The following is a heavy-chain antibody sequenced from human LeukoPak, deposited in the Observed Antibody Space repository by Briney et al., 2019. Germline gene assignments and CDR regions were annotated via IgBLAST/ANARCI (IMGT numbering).Heavy chain of an antibody. J-gene: IGHJ4*02. D-gene: IGHD5-24*01. CDR1: GFAFDDYA. V-gene: IGHV3-43*02. Sequence: TGGSLRLSCAASGFAFDDYAMHWVRQAPGRGVEWVSLISGDGGSTYYADSVKGRFTISRDNSKNSLYLQMNSLRTEDTALYYCAKDNRGDGYNSRFEYWGQGTLVTVS. CDR3: AKDNRGDGYNSRFEY. CDR2: ISGDGGST.